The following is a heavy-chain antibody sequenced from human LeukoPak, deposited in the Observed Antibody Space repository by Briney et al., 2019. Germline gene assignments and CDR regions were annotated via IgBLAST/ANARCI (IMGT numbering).Heavy chain of an antibody. Sequence: GGSLRVSCAASGVPVSSNYMSWGRQAPGKGLEWGSVIYSGGSTYYADSVKGRFTISRDNSKNTLYLQMNSLRAEDTAVYYCARGRSNHFWSGHLYFDYSGQGTLVTVSS. V-gene: IGHV3-53*01. J-gene: IGHJ4*02. CDR3: ARGRSNHFWSGHLYFDY. CDR2: IYSGGST. D-gene: IGHD3-3*02. CDR1: GVPVSSNY.